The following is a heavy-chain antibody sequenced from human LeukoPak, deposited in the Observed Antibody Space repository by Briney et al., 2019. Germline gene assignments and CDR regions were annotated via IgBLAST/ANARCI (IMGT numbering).Heavy chain of an antibody. Sequence: PSETLSLTCAVYGGSFSGYYWSWIRQPPGKGLEWIGEINHSGSTNYNPSLKSRVTISVDTSKNQFSLELSSVTAADTAVYYCARGPGANLDYWGQGTLVTASS. CDR1: GGSFSGYY. J-gene: IGHJ4*02. D-gene: IGHD1-26*01. CDR3: ARGPGANLDY. CDR2: INHSGST. V-gene: IGHV4-34*01.